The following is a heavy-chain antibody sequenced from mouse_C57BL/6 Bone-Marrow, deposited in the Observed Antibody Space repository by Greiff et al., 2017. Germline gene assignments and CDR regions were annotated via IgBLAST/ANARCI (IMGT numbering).Heavy chain of an antibody. D-gene: IGHD1-1*01. J-gene: IGHJ3*01. Sequence: QVQLQQSGAELARPGASVKLSCKASGYTFTSYGISWVKQRTGQGLEWLGEIYPRRGHTYYNEKFKGKATLTADKSSSTAYMELRSLTSEDSAVYFCARSIPYYYGSSYGWFAYWGQGTLVTVSA. V-gene: IGHV1-81*01. CDR2: IYPRRGHT. CDR1: GYTFTSYG. CDR3: ARSIPYYYGSSYGWFAY.